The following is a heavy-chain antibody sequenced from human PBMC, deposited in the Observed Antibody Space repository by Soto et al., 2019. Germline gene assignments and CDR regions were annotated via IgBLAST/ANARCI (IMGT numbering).Heavy chain of an antibody. CDR2: ISADGTNT. J-gene: IGHJ6*02. CDR3: AKYLIGGSRQIIYAMDV. V-gene: IGHV3-23*01. CDR1: GFTFDTYA. Sequence: EVQLLESGGGLVQPGGSLGLSCAASGFTFDTYAMSWVRQAPGKGLEWVSAISADGTNTFYADSVKGRFTISRDNSKNTLYLQMSSLRAEDTAVYYCAKYLIGGSRQIIYAMDVWGQGTTVTVSS. D-gene: IGHD2-15*01.